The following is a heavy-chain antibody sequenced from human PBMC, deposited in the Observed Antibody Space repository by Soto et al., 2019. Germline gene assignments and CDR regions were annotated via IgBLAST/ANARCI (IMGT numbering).Heavy chain of an antibody. Sequence: PSETLSLTCAVYGGSFSCYYWSWIRQPPRKGLEWIGEINHSGSTNYNPSLKSRVTISVDTSKNQFSLKLSSVTAADTALYYCVKDRLRHCTSTSCYLLDYWGQGTPVTVSS. CDR2: INHSGST. CDR3: VKDRLRHCTSTSCYLLDY. CDR1: GGSFSCYY. V-gene: IGHV4-34*01. J-gene: IGHJ4*02. D-gene: IGHD2-2*01.